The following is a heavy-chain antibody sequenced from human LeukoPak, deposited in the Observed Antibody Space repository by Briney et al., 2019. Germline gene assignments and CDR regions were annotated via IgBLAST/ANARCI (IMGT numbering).Heavy chain of an antibody. CDR2: MNPNSGFT. V-gene: IGHV1-8*01. D-gene: IGHD5-12*01. CDR1: GYTFTSYD. CDR3: ARDTKVATYDH. J-gene: IGHJ4*01. Sequence: ASVKVSCKASGYTFTSYDINWVRQATGQGLEWMGWMNPNSGFTGYAQKFQGRVTMTRNTSISTAYMELSSLTSEDTAVYFCARDTKVATYDHWGQGTPVTVSS.